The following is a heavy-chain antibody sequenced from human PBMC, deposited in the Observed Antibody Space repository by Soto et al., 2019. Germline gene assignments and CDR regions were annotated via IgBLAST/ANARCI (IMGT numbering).Heavy chain of an antibody. V-gene: IGHV1-46*01. CDR3: ARGQLPTVVTPGGS. D-gene: IGHD2-21*02. CDR2: DNPSGGST. Sequence: QVQLVQSGAEVKKPGASVKVSCKASGYTFTSYYMHWVRQAPGQGLEWMGIDNPSGGSTSYAQKFQGRVTMTRDTSTSKVYLELSSLKAADTAVYYCARGQLPTVVTPGGSWGQGTLVTVSS. J-gene: IGHJ5*02. CDR1: GYTFTSYY.